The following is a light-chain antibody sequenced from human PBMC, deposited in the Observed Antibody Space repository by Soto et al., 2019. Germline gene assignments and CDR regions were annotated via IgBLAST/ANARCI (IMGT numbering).Light chain of an antibody. CDR3: AAWDDSLSGLYV. CDR2: RDN. Sequence: QAVVTQPPSASGTPGQRVTISCSGSSSNIGSNYVYWYQHLPGTAPKLLISRDNQRPSGVPDRFSGSKSATSASLAISGLRSEDEADYFCAAWDDSLSGLYVFGTGTKVTVL. CDR1: SSNIGSNY. J-gene: IGLJ1*01. V-gene: IGLV1-47*01.